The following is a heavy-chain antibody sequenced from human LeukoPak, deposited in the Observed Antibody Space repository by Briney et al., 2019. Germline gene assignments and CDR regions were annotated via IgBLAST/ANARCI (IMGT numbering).Heavy chain of an antibody. J-gene: IGHJ4*02. CDR1: GFTFDDYG. CDR3: AKAPRGNDDYFDY. D-gene: IGHD3-16*01. Sequence: PGGSLRLSCAASGFTFDDYGMHWVRHAPGKCLEWVSGISWNSGSIVYADSVEGRFTISRDNAENSLYLQMNSLRAEDTALYYCAKAPRGNDDYFDYWGQGTLVTASS. CDR2: ISWNSGSI. V-gene: IGHV3-9*01.